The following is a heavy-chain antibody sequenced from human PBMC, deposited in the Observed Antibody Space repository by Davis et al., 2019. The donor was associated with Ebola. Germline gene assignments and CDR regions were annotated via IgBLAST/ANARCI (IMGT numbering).Heavy chain of an antibody. CDR1: GGTFSSYA. Sequence: SVKVSCKASGGTFSSYAISWVRQAPGQGLEWMGRIIPIFGTANYAQKFQGRVTITADKSTSTAYMELSSLRSEDTAVYYCASHCSGGSCYSLDYYYYGMDVWGQGTTVTVSS. D-gene: IGHD2-15*01. V-gene: IGHV1-69*06. CDR3: ASHCSGGSCYSLDYYYYGMDV. J-gene: IGHJ6*02. CDR2: IIPIFGTA.